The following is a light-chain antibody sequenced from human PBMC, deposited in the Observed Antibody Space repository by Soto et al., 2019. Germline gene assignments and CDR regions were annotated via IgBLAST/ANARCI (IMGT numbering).Light chain of an antibody. J-gene: IGKJ2*01. CDR1: QSIRSN. V-gene: IGKV3-15*01. CDR3: QQYNNWPPYT. Sequence: EIVMTQSPATLSVSPGERATLSCRASQSIRSNLAWYKQIPGQAPRLLIYHASIRATAIPARFSGSGSGTQFTLTISSLQSEDLAVYYCQQYNNWPPYTFGQGTKVDIK. CDR2: HAS.